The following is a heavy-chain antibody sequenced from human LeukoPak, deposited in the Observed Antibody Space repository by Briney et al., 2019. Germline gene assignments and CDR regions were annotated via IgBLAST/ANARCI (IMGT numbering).Heavy chain of an antibody. Sequence: QPGGSLRLSCAASGFTFSSHWMHWVRQTPGKGLVWVSRINTDESKINHADSVKGRFTISRDNAKNMLYLQMNSLRAEDTAVYYCARELGLRFLEWLAVYWGQGTLVTVSS. J-gene: IGHJ4*02. CDR2: INTDESKI. CDR1: GFTFSSHW. CDR3: ARELGLRFLEWLAVY. D-gene: IGHD3-3*01. V-gene: IGHV3-74*01.